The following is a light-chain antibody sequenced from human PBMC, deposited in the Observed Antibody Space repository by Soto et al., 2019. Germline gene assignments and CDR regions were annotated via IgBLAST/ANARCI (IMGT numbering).Light chain of an antibody. J-gene: IGKJ4*01. CDR2: GAS. Sequence: EIVLTQSPGALCFWPGDRATLSGRASQSVSSTYFAWYQQKPGQSPRLLIYGASSRATGIPDRFSGSGSGTDFTLTISRLEPEDFAVYYCQQYSSSPPLTFGGGTKVDIK. CDR1: QSVSSTY. CDR3: QQYSSSPPLT. V-gene: IGKV3-20*01.